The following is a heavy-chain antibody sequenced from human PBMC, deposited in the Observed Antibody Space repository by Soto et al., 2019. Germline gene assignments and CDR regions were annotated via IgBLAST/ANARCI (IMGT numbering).Heavy chain of an antibody. CDR3: AKGTRFNSA. CDR2: ITGRGGST. V-gene: IGHV3-23*01. Sequence: EVQLLESGGGLVQPGGSLRLSCAASGFTFTDFAMSWDRQAPGKGLECVSTITGRGGSTNYADSVRGRFTSARDNSKNTLYLQMNSLRAEDTALYYCAKGTRFNSAWGQGTLVTVSS. D-gene: IGHD6-19*01. J-gene: IGHJ5*02. CDR1: GFTFTDFA.